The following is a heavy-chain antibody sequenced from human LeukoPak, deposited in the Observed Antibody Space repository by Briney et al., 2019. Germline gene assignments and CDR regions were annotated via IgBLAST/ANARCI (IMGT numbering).Heavy chain of an antibody. V-gene: IGHV4-59*08. CDR1: GGSISSYY. Sequence: SETLSLTCTVSGGSISSYYWSWIRQPPGKGLEWIGYIYYSGSTNYNPSLKSRVTISVDTSKNQFSLKLSSVTAADTAVYYCAVYYEGFVAYWGQGTLVTVSS. CDR2: IYYSGST. CDR3: AVYYEGFVAY. J-gene: IGHJ4*02. D-gene: IGHD1-26*01.